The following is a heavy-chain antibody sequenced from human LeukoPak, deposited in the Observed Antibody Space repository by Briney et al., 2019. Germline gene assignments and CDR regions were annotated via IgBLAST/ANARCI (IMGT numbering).Heavy chain of an antibody. CDR2: ISAYNGNT. CDR3: AREVARLYCSSTSCYPVEYYYYMDV. Sequence: ASVKVSCKASGYTFTSYGISWVRQAPGQGLEWRGWISAYNGNTNYAQKLQGRVTMTRDTATSTAYMELRSLRSDDTAVYYCAREVARLYCSSTSCYPVEYYYYMDVWGKGTTVTVSS. J-gene: IGHJ6*03. CDR1: GYTFTSYG. D-gene: IGHD2-2*01. V-gene: IGHV1-18*01.